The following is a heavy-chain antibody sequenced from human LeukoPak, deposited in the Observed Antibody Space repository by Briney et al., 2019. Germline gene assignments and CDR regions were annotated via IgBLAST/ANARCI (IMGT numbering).Heavy chain of an antibody. CDR3: ARDSTLSASFDV. CDR2: VYTSGST. Sequence: KPSETLSLTCTVSGGSISTYYWSWIRQPAGQGLEWIGRVYTSGSTNYNPSLKSRVTMSVDTSKNQFSLKVNSVTAADTAVYYCARDSTLSASFDVWGQGTMVTVSS. J-gene: IGHJ3*01. CDR1: GGSISTYY. V-gene: IGHV4-4*07. D-gene: IGHD5/OR15-5a*01.